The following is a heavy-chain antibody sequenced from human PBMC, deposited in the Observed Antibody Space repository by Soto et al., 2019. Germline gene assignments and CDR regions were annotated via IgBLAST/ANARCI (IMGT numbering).Heavy chain of an antibody. CDR2: VSVSGGTT. J-gene: IGHJ4*02. CDR1: YS. CDR3: AKGLYYYDSSGYRLFDY. V-gene: IGHV3-23*01. Sequence: YSMSWVRQAPGKGLEWVSTVSVSGGTTYYADSLKGRFTISRDNSKKTVYLQMNRLRADDTAIYYCAKGLYYYDSSGYRLFDYWGQGTLVTVSS. D-gene: IGHD3-22*01.